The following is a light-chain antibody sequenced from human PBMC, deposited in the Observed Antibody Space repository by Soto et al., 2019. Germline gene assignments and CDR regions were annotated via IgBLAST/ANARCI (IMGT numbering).Light chain of an antibody. J-gene: IGLJ1*01. CDR2: DVS. CDR1: SSDVGGYNY. CDR3: SSYTSSSTPIYV. Sequence: QAVLRQPASVSGSPGEAITISCPGTSSDVGGYNYVSWYQQHPGKAPKLMIYDVSNRPSGVSNRFSGSKSGNTASLTISGLQAEDEADYYCSSYTSSSTPIYVFGTGTKVTVL. V-gene: IGLV2-14*01.